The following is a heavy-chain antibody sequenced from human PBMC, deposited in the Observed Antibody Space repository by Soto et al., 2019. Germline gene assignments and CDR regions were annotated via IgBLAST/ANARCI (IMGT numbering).Heavy chain of an antibody. V-gene: IGHV3-48*02. CDR1: GLTFSSYS. Sequence: GGSMRLSSAASGLTFSSYSMNWVRQAPGKGLEWVSYISSSSSTIYYADSVKGRFTISRDNAKNSLYLQMNSLRDEDTAVYYCARYCSGGSCLKNGMDVWGQGTTVTVSS. J-gene: IGHJ6*02. D-gene: IGHD2-15*01. CDR3: ARYCSGGSCLKNGMDV. CDR2: ISSSSSTI.